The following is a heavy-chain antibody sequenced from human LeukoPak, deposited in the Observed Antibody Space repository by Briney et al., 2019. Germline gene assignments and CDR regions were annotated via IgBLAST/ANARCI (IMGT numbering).Heavy chain of an antibody. J-gene: IGHJ4*02. CDR3: ARRNYYGSSGYSFDY. V-gene: IGHV4-59*01. CDR1: GGSISSYY. CDR2: IYYSGST. D-gene: IGHD3-22*01. Sequence: SETLSLTCTVSGGSISSYYWSWIRQPPGKGLEWIGYIYYSGSTNYNPSLKSRVTISVDTSKNQFSLKLSSVTAADTAVYYCARRNYYGSSGYSFDYWGQGTQVTVSS.